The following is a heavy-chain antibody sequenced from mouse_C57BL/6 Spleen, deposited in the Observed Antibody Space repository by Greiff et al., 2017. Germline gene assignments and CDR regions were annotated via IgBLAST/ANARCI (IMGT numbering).Heavy chain of an antibody. CDR3: ASGGPYYHRKGEWFAY. CDR1: GYAFSSSW. CDR2: IYPGDGDT. D-gene: IGHD2-14*01. V-gene: IGHV1-82*01. J-gene: IGHJ3*01. Sequence: VQLQQSGPELVKPGASVKISCKASGYAFSSSWMNWVKQRPGKGLEWIGRIYPGDGDTNYNGKLKGKATLTANKSSSTTYMQISSLTSEDYAVYFFASGGPYYHRKGEWFAYWGQGTLVTVSA.